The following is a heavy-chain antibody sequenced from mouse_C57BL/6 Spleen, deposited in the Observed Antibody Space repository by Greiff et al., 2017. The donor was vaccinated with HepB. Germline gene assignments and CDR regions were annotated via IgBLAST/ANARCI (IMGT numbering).Heavy chain of an antibody. V-gene: IGHV1-54*01. Sequence: VKLMESGAELVRPGTSVKVSCKASGYAFTNYLIEWVKQRPGQGLEWIGVINPGSGGTNYNEKFKGKATLTADKSSSTAYMQLSSLTSEDSAVYFCAREDYYGSYFDYWGQGTTLTVSS. J-gene: IGHJ2*01. D-gene: IGHD1-1*01. CDR2: INPGSGGT. CDR3: AREDYYGSYFDY. CDR1: GYAFTNYL.